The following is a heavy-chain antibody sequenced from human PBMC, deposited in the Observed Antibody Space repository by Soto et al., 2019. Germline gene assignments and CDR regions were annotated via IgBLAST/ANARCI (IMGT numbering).Heavy chain of an antibody. J-gene: IGHJ6*02. V-gene: IGHV5-51*01. CDR2: IYPGDSDT. Sequence: PGESLKISCKGSGYSFTSYWIGWVRQMPGKGLEWMGIIYPGDSDTIYSPSFQGQVTISADKSISTAYLQCSSLKASDTAMYYCARHGETGARYYSYGMEVWGQGTTVTVSS. D-gene: IGHD3-10*01. CDR1: GYSFTSYW. CDR3: ARHGETGARYYSYGMEV.